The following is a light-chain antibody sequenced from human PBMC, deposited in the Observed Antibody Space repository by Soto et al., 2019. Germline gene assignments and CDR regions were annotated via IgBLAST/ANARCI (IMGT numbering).Light chain of an antibody. Sequence: QSALTQPASVSGSPGQSITISCTGTSSDVGGFIFVSWYQQHPGRAPKLMIYDVSNRPSGVSNRFSGSKSGNTASLTISGLQADDYADYYCVSYTTSASYVFGTGTKVTVL. CDR1: SSDVGGFIF. V-gene: IGLV2-14*01. CDR2: DVS. J-gene: IGLJ1*01. CDR3: VSYTTSASYV.